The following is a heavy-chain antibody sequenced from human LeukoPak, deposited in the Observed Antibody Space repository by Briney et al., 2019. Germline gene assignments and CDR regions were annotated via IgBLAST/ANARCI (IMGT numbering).Heavy chain of an antibody. CDR3: AYSSSWYDGVDY. CDR1: GFTFSSYW. CDR2: ISYDGSNK. J-gene: IGHJ4*02. V-gene: IGHV3-30-3*01. Sequence: PGGSLRLSCAASGFTFSSYWMSWVRQAPGKGLEWVAVISYDGSNKYYADSVKGRFTISRDNSKNTLYLQMNSLRAEDTAAYYCAYSSSWYDGVDYWGQGTLVTVSS. D-gene: IGHD6-13*01.